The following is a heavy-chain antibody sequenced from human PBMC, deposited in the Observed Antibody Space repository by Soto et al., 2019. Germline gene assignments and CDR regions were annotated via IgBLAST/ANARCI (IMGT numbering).Heavy chain of an antibody. CDR2: MNPNSGNT. V-gene: IGHV1-8*01. CDR1: GYTFTSYD. J-gene: IGHJ6*02. D-gene: IGHD1-26*01. CDR3: ARGAPQLHSYYYGMDV. Sequence: QVQLVQSGAEVKKPGASVKVSCKASGYTFTSYDINWVRQATGQGLEWMGWMNPNSGNTGYAQKFQGRVTMTRNTSISTAYMELSSLRSEDTAVYYCARGAPQLHSYYYGMDVWGQGTTVTVSS.